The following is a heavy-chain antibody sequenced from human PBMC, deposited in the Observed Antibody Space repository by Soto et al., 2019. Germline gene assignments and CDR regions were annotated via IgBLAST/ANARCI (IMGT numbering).Heavy chain of an antibody. J-gene: IGHJ4*02. Sequence: EVQLLESGGGLVQPGGSLRLSCAASGFTFSRSGMSWVRQAPGKGLEWVSSISDSGVTTYYADSVKGRFTISRDNSKNTLFLQMNSLRAEDTAVYYCAKDPQYGSTWYIFFDYSGQGTLVTVSS. CDR1: GFTFSRSG. V-gene: IGHV3-23*01. D-gene: IGHD6-13*01. CDR2: ISDSGVTT. CDR3: AKDPQYGSTWYIFFDY.